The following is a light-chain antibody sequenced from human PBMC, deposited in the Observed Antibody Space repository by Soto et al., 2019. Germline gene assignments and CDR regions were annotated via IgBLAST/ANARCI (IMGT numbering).Light chain of an antibody. CDR2: DNN. J-gene: IGLJ2*01. CDR1: SSQIGNNY. CDR3: GTWDSSLSAVV. V-gene: IGLV1-51*01. Sequence: QSLLTQPPSVSAAPGQKGTISCSGSSSQIGNNYVSWYQQLPGTAPKLLIYDNNKRPSGIPDRFSGSKSGTSATLGITGLQTGDEADYYCGTWDSSLSAVVFGGGTKVTVL.